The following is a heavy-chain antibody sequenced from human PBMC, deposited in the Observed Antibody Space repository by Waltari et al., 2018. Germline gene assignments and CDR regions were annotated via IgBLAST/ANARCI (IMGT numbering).Heavy chain of an antibody. CDR1: GGSISSYY. V-gene: IGHV4-59*01. Sequence: QVQLQESGPGLVKPSETLSLTCTVSGGSISSYYWSWFRHPPGKGLEWSGYIDYSGSTNYNPSLKSRVTISVDTSKNQFSLKLSSVTAADTAVYYCARGGDFWRNLSFDYWGQGTLVTVSS. J-gene: IGHJ4*02. CDR2: IDYSGST. CDR3: ARGGDFWRNLSFDY. D-gene: IGHD3-3*01.